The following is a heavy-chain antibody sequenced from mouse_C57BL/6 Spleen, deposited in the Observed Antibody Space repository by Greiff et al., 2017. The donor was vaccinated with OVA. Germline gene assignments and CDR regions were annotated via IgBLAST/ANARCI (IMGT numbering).Heavy chain of an antibody. CDR2: ISDGGSYT. V-gene: IGHV5-4*01. Sequence: EVKLMESGGGLVKPGGSLKLSCAASGFTFSSYAMSWVRQTPEKRLEWVATISDGGSYTYYPDNVKGRFTISRDNAKNNLYLQMSHLKSEDTAMYYGARDLTDGYLDYWGQGTTLTVSS. CDR1: GFTFSSYA. CDR3: ARDLTDGYLDY. J-gene: IGHJ2*01. D-gene: IGHD2-3*01.